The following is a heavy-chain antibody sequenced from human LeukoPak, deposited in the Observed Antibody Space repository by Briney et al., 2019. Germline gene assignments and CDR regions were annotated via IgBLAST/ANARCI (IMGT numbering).Heavy chain of an antibody. CDR1: GFTVSSDF. V-gene: IGHV3-66*01. Sequence: GGSLRLSCVGSGFTVSSDFMGWVRQAPGKGLQWPSLISAEGYTYYADSVKGRFTISRDSSKNALYLQMNSLRVEDTALYYCSKGRGGVWGQGTTVTVSS. D-gene: IGHD3-10*01. J-gene: IGHJ6*02. CDR3: SKGRGGV. CDR2: ISAEGYT.